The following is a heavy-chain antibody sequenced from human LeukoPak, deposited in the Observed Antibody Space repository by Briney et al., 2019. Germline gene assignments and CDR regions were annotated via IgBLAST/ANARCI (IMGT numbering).Heavy chain of an antibody. D-gene: IGHD2-21*02. J-gene: IGHJ4*02. CDR1: GFTFSSYG. Sequence: PGGSLRLSCAASGFTFSSYGMHWVRQAPGKGLEWVAFIRYDGSNKYYADSVKGRFTISRDNSKNTLYLQMNSLRAEDTAVYYCARDSGDYTSRFAYWGQGTLVTVSS. V-gene: IGHV3-30*02. CDR3: ARDSGDYTSRFAY. CDR2: IRYDGSNK.